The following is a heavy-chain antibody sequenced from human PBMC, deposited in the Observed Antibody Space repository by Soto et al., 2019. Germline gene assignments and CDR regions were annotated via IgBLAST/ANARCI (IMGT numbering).Heavy chain of an antibody. CDR2: TYYRSKWNY. V-gene: IGHV6-1*01. D-gene: IGHD1-26*01. J-gene: IGHJ4*02. CDR3: ARDPPDFNSGLDY. Sequence: SQTLSLTCAISGDSVSNKGATWNWVRLSPSRGLEWLGRTYYRSKWNYDYAISVKSRISINPDTSKNQFSLQLNSVTPEDTAVYYCARDPPDFNSGLDYWGQGTVVTVSS. CDR1: GDSVSNKGAT.